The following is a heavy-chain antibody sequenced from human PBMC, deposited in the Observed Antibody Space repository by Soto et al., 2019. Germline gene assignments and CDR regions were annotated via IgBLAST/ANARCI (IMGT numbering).Heavy chain of an antibody. J-gene: IGHJ6*02. V-gene: IGHV4-31*03. D-gene: IGHD2-15*01. CDR1: GGSISSGGYY. Sequence: QVQLRESGPGLVQPSQTLSLTCTVSGGSISSGGYYWTWIRQHPGKGLEWIGYIYYTGSAYYNPSLRTRHSRTRDTSSSQFSLKRSSVTTADTAVYTCPRPDIGSSHGVDVWGQGTTGTVSS. CDR2: IYYTGSA. CDR3: PRPDIGSSHGVDV.